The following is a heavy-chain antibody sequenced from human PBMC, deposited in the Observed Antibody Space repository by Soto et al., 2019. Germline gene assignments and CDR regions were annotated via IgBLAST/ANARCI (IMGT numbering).Heavy chain of an antibody. CDR1: GYSFTSYW. J-gene: IGHJ6*02. Sequence: GESLKISCKGSGYSFTSYWIGWVRQMPGKGLECMGIIYPGDSDTRYGPSFQGQVTISADKSISTAYLQWSSLKASDTAMYYCARPRYPGRGYYGMDVWGQGTTVTVSS. D-gene: IGHD2-15*01. CDR3: ARPRYPGRGYYGMDV. CDR2: IYPGDSDT. V-gene: IGHV5-51*01.